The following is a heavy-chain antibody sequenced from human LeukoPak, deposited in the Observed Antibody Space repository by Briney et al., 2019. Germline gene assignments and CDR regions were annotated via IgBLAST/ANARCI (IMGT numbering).Heavy chain of an antibody. V-gene: IGHV3-15*01. J-gene: IGHJ3*02. Sequence: PGGPLRLSCAASGFTFSNAWMSWVRQAPGEGLEWVGRIKSKTDGGTTDYAAPVKGRFTISRDDSKNTLYLQMNSLKTEDTAVYYCTRDRYYDFWSGYYRAFDIWGQGTMVTVSS. CDR1: GFTFSNAW. D-gene: IGHD3-3*01. CDR3: TRDRYYDFWSGYYRAFDI. CDR2: IKSKTDGGTT.